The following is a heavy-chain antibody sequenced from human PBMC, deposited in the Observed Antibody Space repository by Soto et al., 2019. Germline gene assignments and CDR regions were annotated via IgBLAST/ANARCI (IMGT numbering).Heavy chain of an antibody. CDR1: GLTLSTYA. V-gene: IGHV3-23*01. CDR2: ILGDGSRT. CDR3: ARSYNWNDLYYFDY. J-gene: IGHJ4*02. D-gene: IGHD1-1*01. Sequence: PGGSLRLSCAASGLTLSTYAMSWVRQGPGEGLEWVSSILGDGSRTYYADSVKGRFTISRDNSKNTLYLQMNSLRAEDTAVYYCARSYNWNDLYYFDYWGQGTLVTVSS.